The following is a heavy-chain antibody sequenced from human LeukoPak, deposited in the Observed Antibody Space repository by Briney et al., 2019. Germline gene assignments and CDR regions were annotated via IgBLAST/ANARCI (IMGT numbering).Heavy chain of an antibody. Sequence: GGSLRLSCEASGFTFSSYAMSWVRQAPGKGLEWLSGLSGSGGSTYYADSVKGRFTISRDNSKNTLYLQINSLRAEDTAVYYCAKSPGYYYYYGIDVWGQGTTVTVSS. CDR1: GFTFSSYA. J-gene: IGHJ6*02. CDR2: LSGSGGST. V-gene: IGHV3-23*01. CDR3: AKSPGYYYYYGIDV.